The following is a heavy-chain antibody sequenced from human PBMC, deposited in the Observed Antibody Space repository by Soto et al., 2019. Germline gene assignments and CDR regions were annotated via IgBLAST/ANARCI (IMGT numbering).Heavy chain of an antibody. CDR3: ATSGLPKRGVVPAAIMRVGYWFDP. D-gene: IGHD2-2*02. V-gene: IGHV4-31*03. J-gene: IGHJ5*02. CDR1: GGSISSGGYY. CDR2: IYYSGST. Sequence: NPSETLSLTCTVSGGSISSGGYYWSWIRQHPGKGLEWIGYIYYSGSTYYNPSLKSRVTISVDTSKNQFSLKLSSVTAADTAVYYCATSGLPKRGVVPAAIMRVGYWFDPWGQGTLVTVSS.